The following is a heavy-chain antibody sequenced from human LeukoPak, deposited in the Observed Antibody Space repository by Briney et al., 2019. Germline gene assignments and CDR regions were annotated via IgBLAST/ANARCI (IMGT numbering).Heavy chain of an antibody. J-gene: IGHJ6*01. CDR2: IRRSSSYI. D-gene: IGHD3-9*01. V-gene: IGHV3-21*01. Sequence: GGSLRLSCAASGFTFSSYNLNWVRHAPGNGLKWVSTIRRSSSYIYYAESVKGRFTISRDSAKSSLYLQMNSLRGEDTAVYYCAREVRSGYFLYGMDVWGQGTTVTVSS. CDR3: AREVRSGYFLYGMDV. CDR1: GFTFSSYN.